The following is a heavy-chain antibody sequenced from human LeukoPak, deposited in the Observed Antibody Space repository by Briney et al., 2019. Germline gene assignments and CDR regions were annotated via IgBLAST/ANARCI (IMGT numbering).Heavy chain of an antibody. V-gene: IGHV4-39*07. CDR3: ARDWSYYYDSSGYYVFDY. D-gene: IGHD3-22*01. CDR1: GGSISSSSYY. J-gene: IGHJ4*02. Sequence: SETLSLTCTVSGGSISSSSYYWGWIRQPPGKGLEWIGSIYYSGSTHYNPSLKSRVTISVDTSKNQFFLKLSSVTAADTAVYCCARDWSYYYDSSGYYVFDYWGQGTLVTVSS. CDR2: IYYSGST.